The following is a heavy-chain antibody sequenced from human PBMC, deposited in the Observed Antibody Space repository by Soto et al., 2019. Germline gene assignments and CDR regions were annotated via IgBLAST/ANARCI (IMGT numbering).Heavy chain of an antibody. CDR2: IYDSGTT. D-gene: IGHD3-22*01. Sequence: QVQLQESGPGLVKPSQTLSLTCTVSGDSVSNSGYYWSWIRQPPGKALEWTGFIYDSGTTFYNPSLRSRITLSVDKSKNQFSLKLNSVTAADTAIYYCARYSWLPMRRLRDAFDVWGQVTMVTVSS. J-gene: IGHJ3*01. CDR1: GDSVSNSGYY. V-gene: IGHV4-31*03. CDR3: ARYSWLPMRRLRDAFDV.